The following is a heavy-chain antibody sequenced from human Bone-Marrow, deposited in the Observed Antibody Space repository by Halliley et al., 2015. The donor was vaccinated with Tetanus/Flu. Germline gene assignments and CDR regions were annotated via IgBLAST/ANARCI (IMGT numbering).Heavy chain of an antibody. V-gene: IGHV3-23*01. J-gene: IGHJ5*01. CDR2: ISANDGSA. Sequence: CAGSGFTFNNYAINWVRQAPGKGLEWVATISANDGSAYFADSVQGRFTISRDNSKNTVSLQMDSLRAEDTAIYYCAKDDTTVEGPNWFDSWGQGTLVTVSS. D-gene: IGHD4-4*01. CDR1: GFTFNNYA. CDR3: AKDDTTVEGPNWFDS.